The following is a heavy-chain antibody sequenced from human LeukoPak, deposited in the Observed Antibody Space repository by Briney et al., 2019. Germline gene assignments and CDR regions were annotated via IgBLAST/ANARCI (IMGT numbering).Heavy chain of an antibody. CDR2: IDHSGST. J-gene: IGHJ3*02. V-gene: IGHV4-38-2*02. Sequence: SETLSLTCTVSGYSTSSGYYWGWIRQPPGKGLEWTGSIDHSGSTYYNPSLKSRITISVDTSKNQFSLKLSSVTAADTAVYYCARVSSGGDAFDIWGQGTMVTVSS. CDR1: GYSTSSGYY. CDR3: ARVSSGGDAFDI. D-gene: IGHD2-15*01.